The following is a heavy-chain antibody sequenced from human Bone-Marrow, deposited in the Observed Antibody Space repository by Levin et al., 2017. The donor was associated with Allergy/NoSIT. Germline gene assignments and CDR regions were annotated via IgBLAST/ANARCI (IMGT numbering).Heavy chain of an antibody. Sequence: SSETLSLTCFVSGGSITRGDWWSWVRQTPGKGLEWIGEVGYSGSTNYNPSLQSRATLSIDTSKSQFSLKLTSVTAADTAVYYCARIPKWQYYYFDSWGPGTVVTVSS. CDR1: GGSITRGDW. J-gene: IGHJ4*02. V-gene: IGHV4-4*02. CDR2: VGYSGST. CDR3: ARIPKWQYYYFDS. D-gene: IGHD5-12*01.